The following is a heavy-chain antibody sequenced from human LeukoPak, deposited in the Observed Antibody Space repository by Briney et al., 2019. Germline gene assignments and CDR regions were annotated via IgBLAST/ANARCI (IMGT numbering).Heavy chain of an antibody. Sequence: SETLSLTCTVSGGSTSSSSYYWGWIRQPPGKGLEWIGSIYYSGSTYYNPSLKSRVTISVDTSKNQFSLKLSSVTAADTAVYYCARLTVGYDSSGDLYYFDYWGQGTLVTVSS. CDR3: ARLTVGYDSSGDLYYFDY. J-gene: IGHJ4*02. CDR1: GGSTSSSSYY. V-gene: IGHV4-39*01. D-gene: IGHD3-22*01. CDR2: IYYSGST.